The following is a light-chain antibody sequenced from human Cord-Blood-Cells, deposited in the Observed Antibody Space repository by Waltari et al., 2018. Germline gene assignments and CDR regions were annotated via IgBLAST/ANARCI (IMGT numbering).Light chain of an antibody. CDR3: CSYAGSYTWV. Sequence: QPALTQPRSVSGSPGQSVTISCPGTSSDGGGYNYVSWYQQHPGKAPKLLIYDVRKRPYGVPDRFSGSKSGNTASLTISGLQAEDDADYYCCSYAGSYTWVFGGGTKLTVL. V-gene: IGLV2-11*01. J-gene: IGLJ3*02. CDR1: SSDGGGYNY. CDR2: DVR.